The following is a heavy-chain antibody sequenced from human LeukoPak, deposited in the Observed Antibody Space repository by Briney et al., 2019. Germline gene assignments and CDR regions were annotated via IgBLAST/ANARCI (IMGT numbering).Heavy chain of an antibody. CDR3: AKDISREAGFDY. V-gene: IGHV3-30*02. J-gene: IGHJ4*02. CDR2: IRYDGSNK. CDR1: GFTFSSYG. Sequence: PGGSLRLSCAASGFTFSSYGMHWVRQAPGKGLEWVAFIRYDGSNKYYADSVKGRFTISRDNSKNTLYLQMNSLRTEDTALYYCAKDISREAGFDYWGQGTLVTVSS. D-gene: IGHD1-26*01.